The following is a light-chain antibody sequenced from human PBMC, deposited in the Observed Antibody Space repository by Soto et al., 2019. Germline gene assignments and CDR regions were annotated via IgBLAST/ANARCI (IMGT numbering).Light chain of an antibody. CDR1: QTISSY. J-gene: IGKJ1*01. CDR2: AAS. Sequence: DIQMTQSPSSLSASVGDRVTITCRASQTISSYLNWYQQKPGKAPKLLIYAASSLQSGVPSRFRGSGSGTDFTLTISSLQPEDFATYYCQQSYSTFWTFGQGTKVDIK. CDR3: QQSYSTFWT. V-gene: IGKV1-39*01.